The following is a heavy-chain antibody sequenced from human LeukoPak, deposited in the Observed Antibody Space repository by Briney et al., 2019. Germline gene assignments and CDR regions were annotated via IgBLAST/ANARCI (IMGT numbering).Heavy chain of an antibody. Sequence: PSETLSFTCAVYGGSFSGYYWSWIRQSPGKGLEWIGEINHSGSTNYNPSLKSRVTISVDTSKNQFSLKLSSVTAADTAVYYCARQGGSSWYLNWFDPWGQGTLVTVSS. CDR1: GGSFSGYY. CDR2: INHSGST. CDR3: ARQGGSSWYLNWFDP. V-gene: IGHV4-34*01. J-gene: IGHJ5*02. D-gene: IGHD6-13*01.